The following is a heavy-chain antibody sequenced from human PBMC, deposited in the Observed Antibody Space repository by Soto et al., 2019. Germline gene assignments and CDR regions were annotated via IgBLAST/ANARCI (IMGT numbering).Heavy chain of an antibody. CDR2: ISSHGSDK. V-gene: IGHV3-30*18. J-gene: IGHJ3*01. CDR3: AKDQGIAASHGID. CDR1: GFTFNNYG. Sequence: QVQLVESGGGVVQPGTSLRLSCAASGFTFNNYGMHWVRQAPGTGLEWVAAISSHGSDKYYADSVKGRLIISRDNSKNTLYLQMHSLRAEDTAVYYCAKDQGIAASHGIDWGQGTMVTVSS. D-gene: IGHD6-13*01.